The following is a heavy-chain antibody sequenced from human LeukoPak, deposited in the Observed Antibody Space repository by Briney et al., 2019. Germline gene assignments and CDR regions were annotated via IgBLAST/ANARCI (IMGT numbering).Heavy chain of an antibody. CDR3: ARLAQGVIAVVGTPYFDY. D-gene: IGHD6-19*01. CDR1: GGSLSRYN. V-gene: IGHV4-59*08. J-gene: IGHJ4*02. CDR2: IYYSGST. Sequence: SETLSLTCTDPGGSLSRYNWSWIRQPPGKGLEWIGYIYYSGSTNYNPSLKSRVTISVDTSKNQFSLKLSSVTAADTAVYYCARLAQGVIAVVGTPYFDYWGQGTLVTVSS.